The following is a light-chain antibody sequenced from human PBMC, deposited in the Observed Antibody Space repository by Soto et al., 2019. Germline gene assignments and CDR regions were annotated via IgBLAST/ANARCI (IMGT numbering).Light chain of an antibody. CDR3: SSFTSSTTRV. CDR1: SSDVGGYDY. V-gene: IGLV2-14*01. Sequence: QSVLTQPASVSGSAGQSITISCTGSSSDVGGYDYVSWYQQYPGKAPKLMIYDVSNRPSGVSNRFSGSKSGNTASLTISGLQADDEADYYCSSFTSSTTRVFGTGTKVTVL. CDR2: DVS. J-gene: IGLJ1*01.